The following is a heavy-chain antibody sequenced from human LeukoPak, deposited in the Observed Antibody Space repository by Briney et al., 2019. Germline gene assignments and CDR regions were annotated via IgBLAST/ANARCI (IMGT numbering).Heavy chain of an antibody. CDR1: VYTFTGYY. V-gene: IGHV1-2*02. CDR2: INPNSGGT. J-gene: IGHJ5*02. D-gene: IGHD3-3*01. CDR3: AREDAGAYYDFWSGYYWSWFDP. Sequence: GASVKVSFKASVYTFTGYYMHWVRQAPGQGLEWMGWINPNSGGTNYAQKFQGRVTMTRDTSISTAYMELSRLRSDDTAVYSCAREDAGAYYDFWSGYYWSWFDPWGQGTLVTVSS.